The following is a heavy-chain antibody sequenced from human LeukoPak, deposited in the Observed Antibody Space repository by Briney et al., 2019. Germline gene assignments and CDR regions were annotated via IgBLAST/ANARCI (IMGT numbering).Heavy chain of an antibody. V-gene: IGHV3-23*01. CDR1: GFTFSSYS. CDR3: ANNWNLDY. Sequence: GGSLRLSCAASGFTFSSYSMNWVRQAPGKGLEWVSAISNNGGNTYYADSVKGRFTISRDNAKNTLYLQMNSLRAEDTAIYYCANNWNLDYWGQGTLVTVPS. D-gene: IGHD1-20*01. J-gene: IGHJ4*02. CDR2: ISNNGGNT.